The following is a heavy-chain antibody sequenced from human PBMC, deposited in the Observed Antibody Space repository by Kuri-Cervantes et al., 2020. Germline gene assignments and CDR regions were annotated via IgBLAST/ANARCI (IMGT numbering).Heavy chain of an antibody. J-gene: IGHJ4*02. CDR1: GGSIGSGGYY. V-gene: IGHV4-31*03. Sequence: SETLSLTCTVSGGSIGSGGYYWSWIRQHPGKGLEWIGYIYYSGSTYYNPSLKSRVTISVDTSKNQFSLKLSSVTAADTAVYYCARETPFPGRGSCRGFDYWGQGTLVTVSS. D-gene: IGHD2-15*01. CDR2: IYYSGST. CDR3: ARETPFPGRGSCRGFDY.